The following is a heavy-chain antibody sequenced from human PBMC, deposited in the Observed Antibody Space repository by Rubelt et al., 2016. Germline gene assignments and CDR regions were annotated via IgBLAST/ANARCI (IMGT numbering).Heavy chain of an antibody. J-gene: IGHJ6*02. Sequence: QLQLQESGPGLVKPSETLSLTCTVSGGSISSSSYYWGWIRQPPGKGLEWIGSIYYSGSTYYNPSLKSRVTISVDTAKNKFSLKLSAVTAADTAVYYCARHGRAAARYYGWGQGTTVTVSS. CDR2: IYYSGST. CDR3: ARHGRAAARYYG. V-gene: IGHV4-39*01. CDR1: GGSISSSSYY. D-gene: IGHD6-13*01.